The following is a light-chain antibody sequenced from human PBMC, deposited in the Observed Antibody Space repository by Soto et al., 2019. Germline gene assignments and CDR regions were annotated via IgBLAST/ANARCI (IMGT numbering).Light chain of an antibody. CDR1: GSDIGGYNY. Sequence: SALTQPASVSGSPGQSITISCTGTGSDIGGYNYVSWYQQHPGKAPQVMIYDVSNRPSGVSIRFSGSKSGNTASLTISGLQAEDEADYYCSSYSSTTTLVFGGGTKLTVL. J-gene: IGLJ2*01. CDR2: DVS. V-gene: IGLV2-14*03. CDR3: SSYSSTTTLV.